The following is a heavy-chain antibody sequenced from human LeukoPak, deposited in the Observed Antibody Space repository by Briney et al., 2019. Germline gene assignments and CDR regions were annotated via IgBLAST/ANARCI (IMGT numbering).Heavy chain of an antibody. CDR2: IKTDGSTT. CDR3: AKNSPGGSGLEY. J-gene: IGHJ4*02. CDR1: GFTFSSSW. Sequence: GGSLRLSCAVSGFTFSSSWMHWVRQAPGKGLVWVSHIKTDGSTTAYADSVKGRFTISRDNAKNTLYLQMNSLRAEDTGVYYCAKNSPGGSGLEYWGQGTLVTVSS. D-gene: IGHD3-10*01. V-gene: IGHV3-74*01.